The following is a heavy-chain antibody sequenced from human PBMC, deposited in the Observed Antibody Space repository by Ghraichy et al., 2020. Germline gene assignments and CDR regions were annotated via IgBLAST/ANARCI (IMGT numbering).Heavy chain of an antibody. V-gene: IGHV4-34*01. CDR1: GGSFSGYY. CDR2: INHSGST. Sequence: GSLRLSCAVYGGSFSGYYWSWIRQPPGKGLEWIGEINHSGSTNYNPSLKSRVTISVDTSKDQFSLKLSSVTAADTAVYYCASKAGRPYSYASSGSFDTWGQGTMVTVSS. J-gene: IGHJ3*02. D-gene: IGHD3-22*01. CDR3: ASKAGRPYSYASSGSFDT.